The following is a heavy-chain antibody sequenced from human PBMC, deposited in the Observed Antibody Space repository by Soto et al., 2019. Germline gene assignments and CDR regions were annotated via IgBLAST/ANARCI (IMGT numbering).Heavy chain of an antibody. CDR3: ARVVVVVPNYYYYMDA. V-gene: IGHV1-2*04. Sequence: ASVKVSCKASGYTFTGYYMHWVRQAPGQGLEWMGWINPNSGGTNYAQKFQGWVTMTRDTSISTAYMELSRLRSDDTAVYYCARVVVVVPNYYYYMDAWGKGTTVTVSS. D-gene: IGHD2-2*01. CDR1: GYTFTGYY. J-gene: IGHJ6*03. CDR2: INPNSGGT.